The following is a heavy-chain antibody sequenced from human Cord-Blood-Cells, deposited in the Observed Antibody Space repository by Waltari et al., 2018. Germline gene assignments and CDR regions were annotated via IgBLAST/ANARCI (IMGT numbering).Heavy chain of an antibody. CDR2: RNPNRGNT. CDR3: ARAIRGSYFPDAFDI. CDR1: GYTFTSYD. D-gene: IGHD1-26*01. Sequence: QVQLVQSGAEVKKPGASVKVSCKASGYTFTSYDINWVRQATGQGLEWMGWRNPNRGNTGYAQKFQGRVTITRNTSISTAYMELSSLRSEDTAVYYCARAIRGSYFPDAFDIWGQGTMVTVSS. V-gene: IGHV1-8*03. J-gene: IGHJ3*02.